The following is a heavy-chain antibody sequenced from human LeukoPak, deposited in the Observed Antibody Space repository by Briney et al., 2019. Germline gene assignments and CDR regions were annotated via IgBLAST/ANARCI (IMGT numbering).Heavy chain of an antibody. Sequence: GGSLRLSCAASGFTFSSYAMSWVRQAPGKGLEWVSAISGSGGSTYYADSVKGRFTISKDNSKNTLYLQMNSLRAEDTAVYYCARDPDYYGSGSYYPNNWFDPWGQGTLVTVSS. CDR1: GFTFSSYA. V-gene: IGHV3-23*01. CDR3: ARDPDYYGSGSYYPNNWFDP. J-gene: IGHJ5*02. D-gene: IGHD3-10*01. CDR2: ISGSGGST.